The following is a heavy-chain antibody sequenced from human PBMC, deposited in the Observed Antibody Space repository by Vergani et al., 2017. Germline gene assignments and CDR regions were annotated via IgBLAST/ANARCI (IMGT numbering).Heavy chain of an antibody. J-gene: IGHJ6*03. CDR3: AHRRSGSSNYYYYYMDV. D-gene: IGHD6-6*01. Sequence: QITLKESGPTLVKPTQTLTLTCTFSGFSLSTSGVGVGWIRQPPGKALEWLALIYWDDDKRYSPSLKSRLTITKDTSKNQVVLTMTNMDPVDTATYYCAHRRSGSSNYYYYYMDVWGKGTTVTVSS. CDR2: IYWDDDK. V-gene: IGHV2-5*02. CDR1: GFSLSTSGVG.